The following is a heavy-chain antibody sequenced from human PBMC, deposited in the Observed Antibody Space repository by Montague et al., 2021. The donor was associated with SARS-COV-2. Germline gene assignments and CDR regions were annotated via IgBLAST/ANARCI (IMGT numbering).Heavy chain of an antibody. J-gene: IGHJ4*02. V-gene: IGHV4-39*01. CDR2: IHYSGIT. CDR1: GDSISSGYFY. Sequence: SETLSLTCTVSGDSISSGYFYWGWIRQPPGKGLEWVGTIHYSGITYYNPSLKSRVTISVDTSRNQFSLKLSSVTAADTAIYYCARQLAISGAAGVSVYWGQGTLVTVSS. CDR3: ARQLAISGAAGVSVY. D-gene: IGHD6-13*01.